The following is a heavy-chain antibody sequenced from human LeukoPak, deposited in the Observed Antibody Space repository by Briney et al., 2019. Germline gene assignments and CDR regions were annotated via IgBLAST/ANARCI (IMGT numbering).Heavy chain of an antibody. CDR1: GFTFSSYA. V-gene: IGHV3-23*01. J-gene: IGHJ5*02. CDR2: ISGSGGST. CDR3: AKDRSSSWYRDWFDP. D-gene: IGHD6-13*01. Sequence: PGGSLRLSCAASGFTFSSYAMSWVRQAPGKGLEWVSAISGSGGSTYYADSVKGRFTISRDNSKNTLYLQMNSLRAEDTAVYYCAKDRSSSWYRDWFDPWGQGTLVTVSS.